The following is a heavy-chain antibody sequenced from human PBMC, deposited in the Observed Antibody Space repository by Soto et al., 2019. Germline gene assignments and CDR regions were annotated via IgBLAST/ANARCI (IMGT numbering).Heavy chain of an antibody. CDR3: ARDGQFRCSYGYNYFDY. V-gene: IGHV3-21*01. Sequence: EVQLVESGGGLVKPGGSLRLSCAASGFTFSSYSMNWVRQAPGKGLEWVSSISSSSSYIYYADSVKGRFTISRDNAKNSLYLQMNSLRAEDTAVYYCARDGQFRCSYGYNYFDYWGQGTLVTVSS. J-gene: IGHJ4*02. CDR1: GFTFSSYS. CDR2: ISSSSSYI. D-gene: IGHD5-18*01.